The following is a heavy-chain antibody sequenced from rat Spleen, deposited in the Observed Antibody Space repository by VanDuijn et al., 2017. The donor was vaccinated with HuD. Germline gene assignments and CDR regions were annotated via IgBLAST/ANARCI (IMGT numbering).Heavy chain of an antibody. CDR3: ARLELGWYFDF. CDR1: GFTFSRYW. V-gene: IGHV5-58*01. J-gene: IGHJ1*01. D-gene: IGHD5-1*01. CDR2: VSSDGVNT. Sequence: EVQLVETGGGLVQPGKSLKLSCVASGFTFSRYWMYWVRQAPGKGLEWVSSVSSDGVNTYYPDSVKGRFTISRDNAESTLYLQMDSLRSEDTATYYCARLELGWYFDFWGPGTMVTVSS.